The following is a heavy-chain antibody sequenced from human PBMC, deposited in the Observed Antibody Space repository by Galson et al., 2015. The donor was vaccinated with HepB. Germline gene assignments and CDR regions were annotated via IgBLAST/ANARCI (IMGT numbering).Heavy chain of an antibody. CDR2: ISYDGSNK. J-gene: IGHJ4*02. CDR1: GFTFSSYG. V-gene: IGHV3-30*18. CDR3: AKDSGIQLWLPQPRYFDS. D-gene: IGHD5-18*01. Sequence: SLRLSCAASGFTFSSYGMDWVRQAPGKGLEWVAIISYDGSNKYYADSVKGRFTISRDNSKNTLYLQMNSLRGEDTAVYYCAKDSGIQLWLPQPRYFDSWGQGTLVTVSS.